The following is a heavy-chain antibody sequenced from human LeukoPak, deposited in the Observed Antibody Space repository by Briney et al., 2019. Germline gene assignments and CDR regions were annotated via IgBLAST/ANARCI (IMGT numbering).Heavy chain of an antibody. CDR3: AKGGYYDSSGYGLGYYFDY. D-gene: IGHD3-22*01. J-gene: IGHJ4*02. CDR1: GFTFNSYA. CDR2: ISGSGGST. V-gene: IGHV3-23*01. Sequence: PGGSLRLSCAASGFTFNSYAMSWVRQAPGKGMEWVSGISGSGGSTYYADSVKGRFTISRDNSKNTLYLQMNSLRAEDTAVYYCAKGGYYDSSGYGLGYYFDYWGQGTLVTVSS.